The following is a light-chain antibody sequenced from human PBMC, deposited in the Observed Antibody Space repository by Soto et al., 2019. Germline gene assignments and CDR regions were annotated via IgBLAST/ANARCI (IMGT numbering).Light chain of an antibody. V-gene: IGKV3-15*01. CDR1: QTISGN. CDR3: QHYNDWPT. J-gene: IGKJ1*01. Sequence: EIVMTQSPATLSVSPGERVTLSCRASQTISGNLAWYQQKPGQAPRLLIFGASTRAADIPDRFTGSGFGTEFTLTISSLQSGDCAVYFCQHYNDWPTVGQGTRVEVK. CDR2: GAS.